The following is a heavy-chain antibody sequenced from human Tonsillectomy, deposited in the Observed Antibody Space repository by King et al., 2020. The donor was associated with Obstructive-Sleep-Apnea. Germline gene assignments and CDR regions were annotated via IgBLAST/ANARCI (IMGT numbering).Heavy chain of an antibody. Sequence: VQLVESGGAVVQPGGSLRLSCAASGFTFHDHTMHWVRQAPGKGLEWVSLMCWDGGIIHFADSVKGRFTISRDNSKNSLYLQMNSLRTEDTALYYCAKALDAAGGFDYWGQGTLVTVSS. V-gene: IGHV3-43*01. CDR1: GFTFHDHT. CDR2: MCWDGGII. D-gene: IGHD6-13*01. J-gene: IGHJ4*02. CDR3: AKALDAAGGFDY.